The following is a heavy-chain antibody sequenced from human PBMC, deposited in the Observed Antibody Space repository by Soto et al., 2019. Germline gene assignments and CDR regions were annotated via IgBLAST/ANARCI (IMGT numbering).Heavy chain of an antibody. Sequence: GASVKVSCKASGYTFTSDTLHWVRQAPGHRLEWMGWIDPANGNTKYLQKFQDRVTLSADTSARTVYMELYSLTSEDTAVYFCARGDGVGSYKYWGQGTQVTVSS. CDR3: ARGDGVGSYKY. CDR2: IDPANGNT. J-gene: IGHJ4*02. V-gene: IGHV1-3*01. CDR1: GYTFTSDT. D-gene: IGHD3-10*01.